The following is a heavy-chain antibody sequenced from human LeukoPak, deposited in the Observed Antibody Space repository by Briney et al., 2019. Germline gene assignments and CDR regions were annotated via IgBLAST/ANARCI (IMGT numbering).Heavy chain of an antibody. Sequence: TTSETLSLTCTVSGGSISSGSYYWSWIRQPAGKGLEWIGRIYTSGSTNYNPSLKSRVTISVDTSKNQFSLKLSSVTAADTAVYYCARGGYSADYWGQGTLVTVSS. CDR1: GGSISSGSYY. CDR2: IYTSGST. D-gene: IGHD3-22*01. J-gene: IGHJ4*02. CDR3: ARGGYSADY. V-gene: IGHV4-61*02.